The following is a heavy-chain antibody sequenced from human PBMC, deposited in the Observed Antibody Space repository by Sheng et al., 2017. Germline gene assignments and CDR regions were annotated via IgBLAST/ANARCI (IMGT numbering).Heavy chain of an antibody. CDR3: ARSRREYYYGSGSYGGGHNNWFDP. V-gene: IGHV1-18*01. CDR1: GYTFTSYG. J-gene: IGHJ5*02. Sequence: QVQLVQSGAEVKKPGASVKVSCKASGYTFTSYGISWVRQAPGQGLEWMGWISAYNGNTNYAQKLQGRVTMTTDTSTSTAYMELRSLRSDDTAVYYCARSRREYYYGSGSYGGGHNNWFDPWGQGTLVTVSS. CDR2: ISAYNGNT. D-gene: IGHD3-10*01.